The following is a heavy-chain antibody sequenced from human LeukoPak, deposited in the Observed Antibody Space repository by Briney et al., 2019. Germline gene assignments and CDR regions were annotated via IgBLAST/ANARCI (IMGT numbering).Heavy chain of an antibody. D-gene: IGHD3-22*01. J-gene: IGHJ4*02. CDR3: AKASAMIVVVSKHFDY. Sequence: GGSLRLSCATSGFTFSPFWIHWVRQGPGKGLEWVSAISGSGGSTYYADSVKGRFTISRDNSKNTLYLQMNSLRAEDTAVYYCAKASAMIVVVSKHFDYWGQGTLVTVSS. CDR1: GFTFSPFW. V-gene: IGHV3-23*01. CDR2: ISGSGGST.